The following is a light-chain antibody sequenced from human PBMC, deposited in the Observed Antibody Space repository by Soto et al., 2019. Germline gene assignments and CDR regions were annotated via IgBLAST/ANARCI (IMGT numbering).Light chain of an antibody. CDR1: SSDVGGYNY. CDR2: EVS. J-gene: IGLJ1*01. Sequence: QSVLTQPASVSGSPGQSITIPCTGTSSDVGGYNYVSWYQQHPGKAPKLMIYEVSNRPSGVSNRFSGSKSGNTASLTISGLQAEDEADYYCSSYTSSSTLFGTGTKVTVL. V-gene: IGLV2-14*01. CDR3: SSYTSSSTL.